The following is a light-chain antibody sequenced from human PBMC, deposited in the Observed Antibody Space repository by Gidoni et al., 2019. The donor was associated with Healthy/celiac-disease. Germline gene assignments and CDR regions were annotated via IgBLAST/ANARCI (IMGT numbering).Light chain of an antibody. J-gene: IGKJ1*01. CDR2: GAS. V-gene: IGKV3-15*01. CDR1: QSVSSN. Sequence: EIVMPPSPATLSVSPGARATLSCRASQSVSSNLAWYQQKPGQAPRLLIYGASTRATGIPARFSGSGSGTEFTLTISSLKSEDFAVYYCQKYKNWPKTFGQXTKVEIK. CDR3: QKYKNWPKT.